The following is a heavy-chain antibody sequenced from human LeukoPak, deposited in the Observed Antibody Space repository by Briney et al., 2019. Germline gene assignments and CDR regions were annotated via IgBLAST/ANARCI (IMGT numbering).Heavy chain of an antibody. CDR1: GFSFSSYA. D-gene: IGHD3-22*01. V-gene: IGHV3-23*01. Sequence: GGSLRLSCVASGFSFSSYAMSWVRQTAGKGLGWVSTVSGTGGSTYYADSVKGRFTTFRDNSKTTFYLQMNSLRAEDTATYYCANDGPSDSNGFPFDSWGQGTLVTVSS. J-gene: IGHJ4*02. CDR3: ANDGPSDSNGFPFDS. CDR2: VSGTGGST.